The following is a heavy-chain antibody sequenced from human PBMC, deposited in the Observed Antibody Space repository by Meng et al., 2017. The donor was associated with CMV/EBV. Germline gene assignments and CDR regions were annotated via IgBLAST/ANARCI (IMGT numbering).Heavy chain of an antibody. Sequence: GESLKISCAASGFTFSSYAMHWVRQAPGKGLEWVAVISYDGSNKYYADSVKGRFTISRDNSKNTLYLQMNSLRAEDTAVYYCARDGYYYDSSGYYYGRRTGAFDIWGQGTMVTVSS. D-gene: IGHD3-22*01. CDR1: GFTFSSYA. J-gene: IGHJ3*02. CDR2: ISYDGSNK. V-gene: IGHV3-30-3*01. CDR3: ARDGYYYDSSGYYYGRRTGAFDI.